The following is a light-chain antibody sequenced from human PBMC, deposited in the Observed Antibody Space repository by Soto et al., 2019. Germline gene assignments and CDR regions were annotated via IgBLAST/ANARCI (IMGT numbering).Light chain of an antibody. J-gene: IGLJ2*01. Sequence: QSVLTQPPSVSAAPGQKVTISCSGGSSNIGDNSVSWYQHLPGTAPKRLIYDNNRRSPGIPDRLSGSKSGTSATLGITGLQTGDEADYYCATWDSSLSAVVFGGGTKLTVL. CDR1: SSNIGDNS. CDR3: ATWDSSLSAVV. CDR2: DNN. V-gene: IGLV1-51*01.